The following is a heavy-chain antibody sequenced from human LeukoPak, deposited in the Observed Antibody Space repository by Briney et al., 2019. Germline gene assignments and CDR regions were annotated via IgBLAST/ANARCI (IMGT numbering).Heavy chain of an antibody. CDR1: GGTFSSYA. CDR2: IIPVFGTA. CDR3: AREDIVVVPAALGYMDV. D-gene: IGHD2-2*01. J-gene: IGHJ6*03. Sequence: SVKVSCKASGGTFSSYAISWVRQAPGQGLEWMGGIIPVFGTANYAQKFQGRVTITTDESTSTAYMELSSLRSEDTAVYYCAREDIVVVPAALGYMDVWGKGTTVTVSS. V-gene: IGHV1-69*05.